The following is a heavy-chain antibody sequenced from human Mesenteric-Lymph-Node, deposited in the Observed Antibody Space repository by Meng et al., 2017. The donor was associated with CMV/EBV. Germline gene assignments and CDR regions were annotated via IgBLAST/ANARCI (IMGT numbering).Heavy chain of an antibody. Sequence: ASVKVSCKASGYTLGSHYIDWVRQATGQGLGWMGIINPSAGSTSYAQKFQGRVTMTRDTSTSTVYMELSSLRSEDTAVYYCVRRRSGDYDHWGQGTLVTVSS. CDR2: INPSAGST. J-gene: IGHJ5*02. CDR3: VRRRSGDYDH. CDR1: GYTLGSHY. D-gene: IGHD4-17*01. V-gene: IGHV1-46*01.